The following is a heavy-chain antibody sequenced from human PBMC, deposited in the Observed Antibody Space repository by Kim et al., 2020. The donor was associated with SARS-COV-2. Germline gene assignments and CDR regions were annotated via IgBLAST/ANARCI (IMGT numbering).Heavy chain of an antibody. V-gene: IGHV3-9*01. J-gene: IGHJ4*02. Sequence: GGSLRLSCAASGFTFDDYAMHWVRQAPGKGLEWVSGISWNSGSIGYADSVKGRFTISRDNAKNSLYLQMNSLRAEDTALYCCAKEGIAAAGTLGYWGQGT. D-gene: IGHD6-13*01. CDR1: GFTFDDYA. CDR3: AKEGIAAAGTLGY. CDR2: ISWNSGSI.